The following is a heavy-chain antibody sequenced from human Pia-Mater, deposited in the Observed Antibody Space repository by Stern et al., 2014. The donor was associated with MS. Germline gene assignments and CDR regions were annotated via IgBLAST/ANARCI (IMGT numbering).Heavy chain of an antibody. J-gene: IGHJ4*02. CDR3: AKDRQTGTTLLESDY. CDR2: ISYDGSNK. D-gene: IGHD1-7*01. Sequence: VQLVEPGGGVVEPGRSLALSCAAAGFTFSSYGMHWVRQAPGKGLEWGTVISYDGSNKYYADSVKGRFTISRDNSKNTLYLQMNSLRAEDTAVYYCAKDRQTGTTLLESDYWGQGTLVTVSS. V-gene: IGHV3-30*18. CDR1: GFTFSSYG.